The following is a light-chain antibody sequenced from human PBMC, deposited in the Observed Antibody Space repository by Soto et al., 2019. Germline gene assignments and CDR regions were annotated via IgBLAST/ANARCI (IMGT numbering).Light chain of an antibody. CDR1: QSVSSD. Sequence: EIVMTQSPATLSVSPGERATLSCRASQSVSSDLAWYQQKPGQAPRLLIYGASTRATGIPARFRGSGSGTDFTLTISGLQREDFATYYCQQSYSTPPWTFGQGTKVDI. V-gene: IGKV3-15*01. CDR2: GAS. CDR3: QQSYSTPPWT. J-gene: IGKJ1*01.